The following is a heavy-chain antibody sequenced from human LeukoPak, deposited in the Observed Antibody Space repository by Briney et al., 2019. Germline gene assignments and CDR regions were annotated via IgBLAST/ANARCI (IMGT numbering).Heavy chain of an antibody. CDR1: GFTFSSYG. D-gene: IGHD2-2*03. Sequence: GGSLRLSCAASGFTFSSYGMHWVRQAPGKGLEWVAVISYDGSNKYYADSVKGRFTISRDNSKNTLYLQMNSLRAEDTAVYYCAKDWAWLDIHDVFDIWGQGTMVTVSS. CDR3: AKDWAWLDIHDVFDI. V-gene: IGHV3-30*18. CDR2: ISYDGSNK. J-gene: IGHJ3*02.